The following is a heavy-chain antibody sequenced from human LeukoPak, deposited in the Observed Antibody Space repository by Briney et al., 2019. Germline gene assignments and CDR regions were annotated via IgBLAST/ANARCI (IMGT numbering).Heavy chain of an antibody. CDR3: ARQSVEGYYYYGMDV. J-gene: IGHJ6*02. Sequence: GESLKISCKGSGYSFTSYWIGWVRQMPGKGLEWMGIIYPGDSDTRYSPSFQGQVTISADKSISTAYLQWSSLKASDTAMYYCARQSVEGYYYYGMDVWGQGTTVTASS. CDR1: GYSFTSYW. CDR2: IYPGDSDT. V-gene: IGHV5-51*01. D-gene: IGHD6-19*01.